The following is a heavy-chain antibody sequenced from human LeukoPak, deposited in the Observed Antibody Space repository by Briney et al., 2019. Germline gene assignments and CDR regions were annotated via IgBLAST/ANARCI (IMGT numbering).Heavy chain of an antibody. V-gene: IGHV3-48*03. CDR1: GFTFSSYE. CDR2: ISSSGSTI. Sequence: GGSLRLSCAASGFTFSSYEMNWVRQAPGKGLEWVSYISSSGSTIYYANSVKGRFTISRDNAKNSLYLQMNSLRAEDTAVYYCARGGHVDTAMDGAFDISGQGTMVTVSS. CDR3: ARGGHVDTAMDGAFDI. J-gene: IGHJ3*02. D-gene: IGHD5-18*01.